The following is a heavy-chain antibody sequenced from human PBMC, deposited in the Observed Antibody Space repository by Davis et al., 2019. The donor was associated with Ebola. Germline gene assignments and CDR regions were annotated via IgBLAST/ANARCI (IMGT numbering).Heavy chain of an antibody. CDR2: ISASNGNT. D-gene: IGHD4-17*01. Sequence: AASVKVSCKASGYTFTSYGISWVRQAPGQGLEWMGWISASNGNTDYAQKLQGRVTMTTDTSTSPAYMELRSLRSDDTAVYYCALRLRYYYGMDVWGQGTTVTVSS. J-gene: IGHJ6*02. V-gene: IGHV1-18*04. CDR1: GYTFTSYG. CDR3: ALRLRYYYGMDV.